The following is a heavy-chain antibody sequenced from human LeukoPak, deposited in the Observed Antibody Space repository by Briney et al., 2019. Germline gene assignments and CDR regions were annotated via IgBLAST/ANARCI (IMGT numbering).Heavy chain of an antibody. Sequence: GGSLTLSCAVSGFTFSRFWMSWVRQAPGKGLEWVANIKQDGSETNYVELVKGRFTISRDNAKNSLYLQMNSMRAEDTSLYYCARVSTGYGYVEWCWGGGRLVAVSS. CDR2: IKQDGSET. V-gene: IGHV3-7*01. CDR1: GFTFSRFW. J-gene: IGHJ4*02. CDR3: ARVSTGYGYVEWC. D-gene: IGHD5-18*01.